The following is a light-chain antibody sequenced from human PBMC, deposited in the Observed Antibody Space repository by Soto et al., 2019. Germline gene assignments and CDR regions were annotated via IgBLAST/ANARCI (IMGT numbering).Light chain of an antibody. CDR1: TANIESHP. Sequence: QSVLTQPPSASGTPGQRIIISCSGSTANIESHPVNWFQQVPGAAPKLLIKTNNQRPSGVPDRFSGSKSGASASLAISGLQSEDEATYYCATWDDSRNGVFXSGTKLTVL. CDR2: TNN. CDR3: ATWDDSRNGV. J-gene: IGLJ1*01. V-gene: IGLV1-44*01.